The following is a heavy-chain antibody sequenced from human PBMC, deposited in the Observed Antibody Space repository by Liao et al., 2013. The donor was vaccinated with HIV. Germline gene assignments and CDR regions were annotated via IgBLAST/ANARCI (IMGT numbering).Heavy chain of an antibody. D-gene: IGHD7-27*01. CDR3: ARDETELGNV. CDR1: GASISSGTYY. CDR2: IYITGST. J-gene: IGHJ6*04. Sequence: QVQLQASGPGLVKPSQTLSLTCTVSGASISSGTYYWSWIRQPAGKGLEWIGRIYITGSTDYNPSLKSRVTISVDKSKNQFSLKLSSVTAADTAVYYCARDETELGNVWGKGTTVTVSS. V-gene: IGHV4-61*02.